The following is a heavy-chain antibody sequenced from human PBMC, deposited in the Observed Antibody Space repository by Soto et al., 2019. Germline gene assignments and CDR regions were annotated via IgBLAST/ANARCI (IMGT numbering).Heavy chain of an antibody. J-gene: IGHJ4*02. D-gene: IGHD6-13*01. CDR2: ISGSGGST. CDR1: GFTFSIYA. CDR3: AKATRGGAATLIRDH. V-gene: IGHV3-23*01. Sequence: VQLLESGGGLVQPGGSLRLSCAAAGFTFSIYAMSWVRQAPGKGLEWVSAISGSGGSTYYADSVKGRFTISRDNSKNTLYLQMNSLRADDTAVYYCAKATRGGAATLIRDHWGQGTLVTVSS.